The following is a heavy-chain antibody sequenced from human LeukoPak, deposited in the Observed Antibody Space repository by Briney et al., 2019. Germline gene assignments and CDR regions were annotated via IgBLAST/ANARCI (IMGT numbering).Heavy chain of an antibody. D-gene: IGHD3-9*01. CDR1: GYTFTSYY. J-gene: IGHJ4*02. Sequence: ASVKVSCKASGYTFTSYYMHWVRQAPGQGLEWMGIINPSGGSTSYAQKFQGRVTMTRDTSISTAYMELSRLRSDDTAVYYCARALLRYFDWLSPFGYWGQGTLVTVSS. CDR3: ARALLRYFDWLSPFGY. V-gene: IGHV1-46*01. CDR2: INPSGGST.